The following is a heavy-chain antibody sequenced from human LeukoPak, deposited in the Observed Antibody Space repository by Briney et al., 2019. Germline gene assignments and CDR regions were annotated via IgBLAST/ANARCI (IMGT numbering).Heavy chain of an antibody. D-gene: IGHD3-22*01. V-gene: IGHV4-31*03. Sequence: PSQTLSLTCTVSGGSISSGGYYWSWIRQHPGKGLEWIGYIYYSGSTYYNPSLKSRVTISVDTSKNQFSLKLSSVTAADTAVYYCARSLCYYDSSGYYCPLLSFDYWGQGTLVTVSS. J-gene: IGHJ4*02. CDR3: ARSLCYYDSSGYYCPLLSFDY. CDR1: GGSISSGGYY. CDR2: IYYSGST.